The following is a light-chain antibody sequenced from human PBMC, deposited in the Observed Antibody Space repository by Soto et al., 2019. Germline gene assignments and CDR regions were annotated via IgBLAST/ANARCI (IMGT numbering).Light chain of an antibody. CDR3: AAWDASLSACV. V-gene: IGLV1-47*02. CDR1: DSNIGSNS. Sequence: QSVLTQPHSASGTAGQVVTISCSGGDSNIGSNSVYWYQHLPRMAPKLLIYYNNQRPSGVPDRFSGSRSGTSASLAIVGLRSEDEAVYYGAAWDASLSACVFGNGTKLTVL. CDR2: YNN. J-gene: IGLJ1*01.